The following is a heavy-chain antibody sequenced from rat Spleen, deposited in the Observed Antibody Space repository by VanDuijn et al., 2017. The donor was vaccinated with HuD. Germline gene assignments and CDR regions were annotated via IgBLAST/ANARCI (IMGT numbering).Heavy chain of an antibody. D-gene: IGHD4-3*01. V-gene: IGHV4-2*01. Sequence: EVKLVESGGGLVEPGRSLKLSCAASGFNFNDYWMGWVRQAPGKGLEWIGEINKDSRTRKYNPSLKDKFTISRDNAQKTLYLQMSKLGSEDTAIYYCVREAFGVDYWGQGVMVTVSS. CDR2: INKDSRTR. CDR1: GFNFNDYW. J-gene: IGHJ2*01. CDR3: VREAFGVDY.